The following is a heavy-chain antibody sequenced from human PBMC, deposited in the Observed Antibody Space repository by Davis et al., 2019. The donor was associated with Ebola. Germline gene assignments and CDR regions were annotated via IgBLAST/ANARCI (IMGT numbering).Heavy chain of an antibody. J-gene: IGHJ4*02. Sequence: PGGSLRLSCAASGFSFSNAWMGWVRQAPGTGLEWVGRIKSTTDGGTTDYAAPVKGRFTISRDDSNSTLSLQMNSLKTEDTALYYCTTARGGSRPHLEYWGQGTLITVSS. V-gene: IGHV3-15*01. CDR2: IKSTTDGGTT. D-gene: IGHD3-16*01. CDR3: TTARGGSRPHLEY. CDR1: GFSFSNAW.